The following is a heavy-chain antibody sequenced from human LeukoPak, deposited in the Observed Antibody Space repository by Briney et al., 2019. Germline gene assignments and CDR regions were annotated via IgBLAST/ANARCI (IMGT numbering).Heavy chain of an antibody. D-gene: IGHD3-10*01. CDR2: INWNGGST. V-gene: IGHV3-20*04. Sequence: GGSLSLFCAASGFPFDDYGMSWVRQAPGKGLDWVSCINWNGGSTGYADSLKGRFTISRDNAKNSLYLQMNSLRAEDTALYYSARGYGSGEDGDYWGQGTLVTVSS. CDR1: GFPFDDYG. J-gene: IGHJ4*02. CDR3: ARGYGSGEDGDY.